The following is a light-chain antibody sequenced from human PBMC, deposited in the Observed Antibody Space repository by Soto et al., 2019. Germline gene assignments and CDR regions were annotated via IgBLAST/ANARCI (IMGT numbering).Light chain of an antibody. CDR2: DAS. J-gene: IGKJ4*01. CDR3: QQRVNWPLT. V-gene: IGKV3-11*01. Sequence: EIVLTQSPATLSLSPVERATLSCRASQSISSHLAWYQQKPGQAPRLVMYDASNRATGIPARFSGSGSGTDFTLTISSLEPEDFALYYCQQRVNWPLTFGGGTKVEIK. CDR1: QSISSH.